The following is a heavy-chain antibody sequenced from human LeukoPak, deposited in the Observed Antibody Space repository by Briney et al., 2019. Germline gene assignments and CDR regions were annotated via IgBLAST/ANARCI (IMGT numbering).Heavy chain of an antibody. Sequence: GGSLRLSCAASGFDFSGFYMHWVRQASGRGLEWVGLIRSKARSYTTVYAEAVKGRFSISRDDSENTAYLQMNSLRDEDTAVYYCARDKHIGAAGGGWFDPWGQGTLVTVSS. CDR3: ARDKHIGAAGGGWFDP. D-gene: IGHD6-13*01. J-gene: IGHJ5*02. CDR2: IRSKARSYTT. CDR1: GFDFSGFY. V-gene: IGHV3-73*01.